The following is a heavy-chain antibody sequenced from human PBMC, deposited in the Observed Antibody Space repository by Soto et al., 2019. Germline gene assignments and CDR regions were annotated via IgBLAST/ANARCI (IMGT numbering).Heavy chain of an antibody. CDR3: ARDFLLRLKNYYYGMDV. V-gene: IGHV4-30-4*01. CDR1: GGSISSGDYY. Sequence: SETLSLTCTVSGGSISSGDYYWSWIRQPPGKGLEWIGYIYYSGSTYYNPSPKSRVTISVDTSKNQFSLKLSSVTAADTAVYYCARDFLLRLKNYYYGMDVWGQGSTVTVSS. J-gene: IGHJ6*02. CDR2: IYYSGST. D-gene: IGHD3-3*01.